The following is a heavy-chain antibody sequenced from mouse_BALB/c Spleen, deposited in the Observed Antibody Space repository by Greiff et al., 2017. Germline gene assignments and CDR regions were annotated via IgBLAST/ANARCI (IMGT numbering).Heavy chain of an antibody. V-gene: IGHV5-17*02. CDR3: ARWHYAMDY. J-gene: IGHJ4*01. Sequence: EVKVVESGGGLVQPGGSRKLSCAASGFTFSSFGMHWVRQAPEKGLEWVAYISSGSSTIYYADTVKGRFTISRDNPKNTLFLQMTSLRSEDTAMYYCARWHYAMDYWGQGTSVTVSS. CDR1: GFTFSSFG. CDR2: ISSGSSTI.